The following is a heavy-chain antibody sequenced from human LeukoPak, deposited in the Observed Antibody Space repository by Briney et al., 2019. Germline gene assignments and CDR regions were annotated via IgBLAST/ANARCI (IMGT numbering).Heavy chain of an antibody. CDR2: ISSSSSSTI. CDR3: ARQLFPFWPDAFDI. V-gene: IGHV3-48*01. CDR1: GFTISSYS. J-gene: IGHJ3*02. D-gene: IGHD3-10*01. Sequence: GGSLRLSCAASGFTISSYSMNWVRQAPGKGLEWVSYISSSSSSTIYYADSVKGRFTISRDNAKNSLYLQMNSLRAEDTAVYYCARQLFPFWPDAFDIWGQGTMVTVSS.